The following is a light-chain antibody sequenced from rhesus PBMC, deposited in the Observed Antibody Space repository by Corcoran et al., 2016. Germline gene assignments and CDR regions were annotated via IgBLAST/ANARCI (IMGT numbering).Light chain of an antibody. CDR1: QSVGSY. CDR2: GAS. V-gene: IGKV3-24*04. CDR3: QQYNNWRT. Sequence: ETVVTQSPATLSLSPGERATLSCRASQSVGSYLAWYQQKPGQAPRLLIYGASSRATGIPDRFSGSGSGTDFTFIISSLEPEDVGVYYCQQYNNWRTFGQGTKVEIK. J-gene: IGKJ1*01.